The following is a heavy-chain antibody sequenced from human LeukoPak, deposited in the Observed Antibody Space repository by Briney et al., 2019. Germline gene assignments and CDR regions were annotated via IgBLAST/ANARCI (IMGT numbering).Heavy chain of an antibody. V-gene: IGHV4-59*08. J-gene: IGHJ4*02. CDR2: IFYSGNT. CDR3: ARLSTYSHFDF. D-gene: IGHD1-26*01. CDR1: GASITTNY. Sequence: SETLSLTCTVSGASITTNYWSWFRQSPGKGLEWIGYIFYSGNTKYSPSLESRVTISVDTSKNHFSLNLKPVTAADTAVYYCARLSTYSHFDFWGQGTLVTVSS.